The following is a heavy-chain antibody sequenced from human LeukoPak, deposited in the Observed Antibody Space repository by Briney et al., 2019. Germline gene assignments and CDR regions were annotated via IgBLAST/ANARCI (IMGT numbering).Heavy chain of an antibody. CDR1: GYTFTSYG. J-gene: IGHJ4*02. Sequence: ASVKVSCKASGYTFTSYGISWVLQAPGQGLEWMGIINPSGGSTSYAQKFQGRVTMTRDTSTSTVYMELSSLRSEDTAVYYCARDTRGYSYAIDYWGQGTLVTVSS. V-gene: IGHV1-46*01. CDR2: INPSGGST. D-gene: IGHD5-18*01. CDR3: ARDTRGYSYAIDY.